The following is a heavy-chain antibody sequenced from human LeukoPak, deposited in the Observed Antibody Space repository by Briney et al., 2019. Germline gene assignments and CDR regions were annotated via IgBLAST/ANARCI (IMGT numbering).Heavy chain of an antibody. J-gene: IGHJ3*02. D-gene: IGHD1-26*01. CDR2: LYYSGST. CDR3: ARWEESDAFDI. V-gene: IGHV4-39*01. CDR1: GGSISSRSHS. Sequence: SETLSLTCTVSGGSISSRSHSWGWIRQPPGKGLEWIGSLYYSGSTYYNPSLKSRVTISVDTSKNQFSLKLSSVTAADTALYYCARWEESDAFDIWGQGTMVTVSS.